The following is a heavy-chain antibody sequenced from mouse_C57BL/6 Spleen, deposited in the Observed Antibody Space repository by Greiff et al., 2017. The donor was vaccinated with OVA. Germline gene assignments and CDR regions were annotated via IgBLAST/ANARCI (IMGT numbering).Heavy chain of an antibody. J-gene: IGHJ4*01. V-gene: IGHV1-82*01. D-gene: IGHD1-1*01. Sequence: QVQLQQSGPELVKPGASVKISFQASGYAFSSSWMNWVKQRPGTGLEWIVRIYPGDGYTNYNGKFKGKATLTADKSSSTAYMQLSSLTSEDSAVYFCARWDYGSSPYAMDYWGQGTSVTVSS. CDR2: IYPGDGYT. CDR3: ARWDYGSSPYAMDY. CDR1: GYAFSSSW.